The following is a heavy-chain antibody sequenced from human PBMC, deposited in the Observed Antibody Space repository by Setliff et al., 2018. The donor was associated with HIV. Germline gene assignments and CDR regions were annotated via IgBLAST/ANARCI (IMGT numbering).Heavy chain of an antibody. CDR3: ARYARVPQF. V-gene: IGHV3-11*01. J-gene: IGHJ4*02. D-gene: IGHD1-1*01. Sequence: GGSLRLSCAASGFPFSDAWMSWIRQAPGKGLEYISYIGGSGGTDIKYADSVKGRFTISRDTAKNSLYLQMNSLRAEDTAVYYCARYARVPQFWGQGTLVTVSS. CDR2: IGGSGGTDI. CDR1: GFPFSDAW.